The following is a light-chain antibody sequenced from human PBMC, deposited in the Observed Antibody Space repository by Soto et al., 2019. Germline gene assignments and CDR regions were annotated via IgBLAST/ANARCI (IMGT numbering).Light chain of an antibody. CDR1: SSDVGGYNY. CDR2: EVS. CDR3: SSYTSSCTLVV. Sequence: QSALTQPASVSGSPGQSITISCTGTSSDVGGYNYVFWYQHHPGKAPKLIIYEVSNRPSGVSNRFSGSKSDNTASLTISGLQAEDEADYYCSSYTSSCTLVVFGGGTKLTVL. V-gene: IGLV2-14*01. J-gene: IGLJ2*01.